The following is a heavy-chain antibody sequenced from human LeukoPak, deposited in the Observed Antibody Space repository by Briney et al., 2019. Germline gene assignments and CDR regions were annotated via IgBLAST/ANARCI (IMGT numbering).Heavy chain of an antibody. CDR3: ARGAVFQGNYDY. D-gene: IGHD3-10*01. V-gene: IGHV3-21*01. CDR1: GFTFSSSS. CDR2: ISGESKYI. J-gene: IGHJ4*02. Sequence: GGTLRLSCAAAGFTFSSSSMNWVRQTPGKGLEWVSSISGESKYIYYADSVTGRFTISRDNAKNSLYLQMNSLRAEDTAVYYCARGAVFQGNYDYWGQGTQVTVSS.